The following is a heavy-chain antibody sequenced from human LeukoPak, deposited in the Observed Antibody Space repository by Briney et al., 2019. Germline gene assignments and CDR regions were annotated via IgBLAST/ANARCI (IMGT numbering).Heavy chain of an antibody. CDR1: GGTFSSYA. J-gene: IGHJ5*02. CDR2: ISAYNGNT. V-gene: IGHV1-18*01. D-gene: IGHD3-10*01. Sequence: ASVKVSCKASGGTFSSYAISWVRQAPGQGLEWMGWISAYNGNTNYAQKLQGRVTMTTDTSTSTAYMELRSLRSDDTAVYYCARESLWGGWFDPWGQGTLVTVSS. CDR3: ARESLWGGWFDP.